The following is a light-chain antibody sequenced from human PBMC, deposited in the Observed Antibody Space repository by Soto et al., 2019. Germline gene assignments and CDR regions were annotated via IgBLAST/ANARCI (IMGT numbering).Light chain of an antibody. V-gene: IGLV2-11*01. Sequence: QSGLTQPRSVSGSPGQSVSISCTGTSRDVDAYDFVSWYQHHPGKAPKLIISEVSKRPSGVSHRFSGSKSGNTASLTISGLQAEDEADYFCCSFAGSFYVFGTGTKVTVL. CDR1: SRDVDAYDF. CDR3: CSFAGSFYV. CDR2: EVS. J-gene: IGLJ1*01.